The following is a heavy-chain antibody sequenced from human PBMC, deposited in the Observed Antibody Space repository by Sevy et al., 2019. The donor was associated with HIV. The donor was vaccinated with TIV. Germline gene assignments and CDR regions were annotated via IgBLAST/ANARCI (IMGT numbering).Heavy chain of an antibody. J-gene: IGHJ4*02. D-gene: IGHD2-15*01. CDR2: ISYDGSNK. CDR1: GFTFSSYA. Sequence: GGSLRLSCAASGFTFSSYAMHWVRQAPGKGLEWVAVISYDGSNKYYADSVKGRFTISRDKSKNTLYLQINSLRAEDTAVYYCARVSCGGGSYYLFDYWGQGTLVTVSS. V-gene: IGHV3-30-3*01. CDR3: ARVSCGGGSYYLFDY.